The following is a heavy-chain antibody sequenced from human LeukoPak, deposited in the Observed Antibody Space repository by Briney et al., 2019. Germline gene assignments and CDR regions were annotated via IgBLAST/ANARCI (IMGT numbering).Heavy chain of an antibody. V-gene: IGHV3-53*01. D-gene: IGHD6-19*01. CDR1: GFTVSSNY. CDR3: ARDSASGWSHAN. CDR2: IYSGGTT. Sequence: GGSLRLSCAASGFTVSSNYMSWVRQAPGKALEWVSVIYSGGTTYYADSVQGRFTISRDNSKNTLYLQMTSLRAEDTAVYYCARDSASGWSHANWGQGTLVTVSS. J-gene: IGHJ4*02.